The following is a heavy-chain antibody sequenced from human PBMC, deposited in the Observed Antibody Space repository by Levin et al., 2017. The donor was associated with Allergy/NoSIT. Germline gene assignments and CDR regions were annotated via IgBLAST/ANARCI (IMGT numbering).Heavy chain of an antibody. CDR3: ARIRGYSYGLEGYYFDY. J-gene: IGHJ4*02. D-gene: IGHD5-18*01. CDR2: IYPGDSDT. CDR1: GYSFTSYW. Sequence: PGESLKISCKGSGYSFTSYWIGWVRQMPGKGLEWMGIIYPGDSDTRYSPSFQGQVTISADKSISTAYLQWSSLKASDTAMYYCARIRGYSYGLEGYYFDYWGQGTLVTVSS. V-gene: IGHV5-51*01.